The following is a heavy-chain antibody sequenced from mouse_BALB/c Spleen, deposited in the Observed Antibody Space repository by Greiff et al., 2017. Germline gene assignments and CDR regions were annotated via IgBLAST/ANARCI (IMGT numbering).Heavy chain of an antibody. D-gene: IGHD2-1*01. Sequence: EVKLMESGGGLVQPGGSRKLSCAASGFTFSSFGMHWVRQAPEKGLEWVAYISSGSSTIYYADTVKGRFTISRDNPKNTLFLQMTSLRSEDTAMYYCARGGYYGNYDAMDYWGQGTSVTVSS. CDR2: ISSGSSTI. CDR1: GFTFSSFG. V-gene: IGHV5-17*02. J-gene: IGHJ4*01. CDR3: ARGGYYGNYDAMDY.